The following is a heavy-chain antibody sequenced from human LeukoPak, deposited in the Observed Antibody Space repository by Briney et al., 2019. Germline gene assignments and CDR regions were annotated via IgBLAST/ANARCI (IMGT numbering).Heavy chain of an antibody. CDR1: GGTFSSYA. J-gene: IGHJ5*02. Sequence: GASVKVSCKASGGTFSSYAISWVRQAPGQGLEWMGGIIPIFGTANYAQKFQGRVTITADESTSTAYMELSSLRSEDTAVYYCARDGNELLWFGELYEKKNWFDPWGQGTLVTVSS. CDR2: IIPIFGTA. CDR3: ARDGNELLWFGELYEKKNWFDP. V-gene: IGHV1-69*13. D-gene: IGHD3-10*01.